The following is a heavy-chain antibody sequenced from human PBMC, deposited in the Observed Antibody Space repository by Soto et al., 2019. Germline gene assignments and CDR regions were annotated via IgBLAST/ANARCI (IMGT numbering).Heavy chain of an antibody. CDR3: AKGGSGSYSNAFDI. CDR2: IYYSGST. Sequence: SEPLSLTCTVSGGPISSRSYHRGWIRQPPGKGLEWIGSIYYSGSTYYNPSLKSRVTISVDTSKNQFSLKLSSVTAADTAVYYCAKGGSGSYSNAFDIWGQGTMVTVSS. J-gene: IGHJ3*02. V-gene: IGHV4-39*01. CDR1: GGPISSRSYH. D-gene: IGHD3-10*01.